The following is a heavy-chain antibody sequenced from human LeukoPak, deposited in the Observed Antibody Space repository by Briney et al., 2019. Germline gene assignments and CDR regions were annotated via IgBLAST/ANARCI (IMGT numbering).Heavy chain of an antibody. Sequence: SETLSLTCTVSGGSLSSGGYYWSWIRQHPGKGLEWIGYIYYSGSTYYNPSLKSRVTISVDTSKNQFSLKLSSVTAADTAVYYCARESLGDRRKKAYYFDYWGQGTLVTVSS. CDR3: ARESLGDRRKKAYYFDY. D-gene: IGHD2-21*02. CDR1: GGSLSSGGYY. CDR2: IYYSGST. J-gene: IGHJ4*02. V-gene: IGHV4-31*03.